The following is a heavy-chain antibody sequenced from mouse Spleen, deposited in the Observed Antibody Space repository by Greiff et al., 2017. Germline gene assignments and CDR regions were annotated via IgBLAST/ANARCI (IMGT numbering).Heavy chain of an antibody. V-gene: IGHV14-1*01. Sequence: VQLQQSGAEIVRPGASVKLSCTASGFNITDYYMHWVKQRPEQGLEWIGRIDPEDGDTEYDPKFQGKATLTADTSSNTAYLQLSSLTSEDTAVYYCTRGLRLYAMDYWGQGTSVTVSS. CDR3: TRGLRLYAMDY. CDR1: GFNITDYY. J-gene: IGHJ4*01. D-gene: IGHD2-4*01. CDR2: IDPEDGDT.